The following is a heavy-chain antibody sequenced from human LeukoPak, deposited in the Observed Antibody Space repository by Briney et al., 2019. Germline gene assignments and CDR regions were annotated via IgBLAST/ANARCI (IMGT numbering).Heavy chain of an antibody. CDR2: IYSGGST. CDR3: ATGYSSVYYFDY. CDR1: GFTVSSNY. V-gene: IGHV3-66*01. J-gene: IGHJ4*02. Sequence: GGSLRLSCAASGFTVSSNYMNWVRQALGKGLEWVSVIYSGGSTYYADSVKGRFTISRDNSKNTLYLQMNSLRAEDTAVYYCATGYSSVYYFDYWGQGTLVTVSS. D-gene: IGHD6-19*01.